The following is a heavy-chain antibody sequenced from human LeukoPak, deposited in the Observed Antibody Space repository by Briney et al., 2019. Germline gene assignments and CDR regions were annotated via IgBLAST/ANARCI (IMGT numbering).Heavy chain of an antibody. Sequence: PGGSLRLSCAASGFTFSSYWMHWVRQAPGKGLVWVSRINSDGSSTNYADSVKGRFTISRDNAENTLFLQMNSLRAEDSAVYYCSGGGSITVAGYWGQGTLVTVSS. D-gene: IGHD3-10*01. V-gene: IGHV3-74*01. CDR1: GFTFSSYW. CDR2: INSDGSST. J-gene: IGHJ4*02. CDR3: SGGGSITVAGY.